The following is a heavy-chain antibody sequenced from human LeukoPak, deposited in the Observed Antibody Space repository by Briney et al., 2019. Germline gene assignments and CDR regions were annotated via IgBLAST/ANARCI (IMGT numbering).Heavy chain of an antibody. J-gene: IGHJ4*02. CDR3: ARQGLGSGSYYFDY. CDR2: ISAYNGNT. D-gene: IGHD1-26*01. Sequence: GASVKVSCKASGYTFTSYGISWVRQAPGQGLEWMGWISAYNGNTNYAQKLQGRVTLTTDTSTSTAYMELRSLRSDDTAVYYCARQGLGSGSYYFDYWGQGTLVTVSS. V-gene: IGHV1-18*01. CDR1: GYTFTSYG.